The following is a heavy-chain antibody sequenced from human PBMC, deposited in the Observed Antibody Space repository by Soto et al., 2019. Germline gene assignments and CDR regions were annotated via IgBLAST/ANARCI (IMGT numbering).Heavy chain of an antibody. CDR2: INAGNGNT. V-gene: IGHV1-3*01. Sequence: GASVKVSCKASGYTFTSYAMHWVRQAPGQRLGWMGWINAGNGNTKYSQKFQGRVTITRDTSASTAYMELSSLRSEDTAVYYCARNALLPSYYDSSGYFDHWGQGTLVTVSS. D-gene: IGHD3-22*01. CDR1: GYTFTSYA. CDR3: ARNALLPSYYDSSGYFDH. J-gene: IGHJ4*02.